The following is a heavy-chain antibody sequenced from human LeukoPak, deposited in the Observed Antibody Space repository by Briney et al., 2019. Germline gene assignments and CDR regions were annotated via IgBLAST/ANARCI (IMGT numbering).Heavy chain of an antibody. J-gene: IGHJ3*02. Sequence: GGSLRLSCAASGFTFNSYWMHWVRQAPGKGLVWVSRINSDGSSTSYADSVKGRFTISRDNAKNTLYLKMNSLRAEDTAVYYCARDYDILTGYSPSDAFDIWGQGTMVTVSS. CDR2: INSDGSST. D-gene: IGHD3-9*01. V-gene: IGHV3-74*01. CDR3: ARDYDILTGYSPSDAFDI. CDR1: GFTFNSYW.